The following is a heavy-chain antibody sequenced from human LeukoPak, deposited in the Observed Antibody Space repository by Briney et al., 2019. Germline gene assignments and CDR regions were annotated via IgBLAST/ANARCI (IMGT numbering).Heavy chain of an antibody. D-gene: IGHD3-10*01. CDR3: ARGRRITMVRGVPDY. J-gene: IGHJ4*02. CDR2: ISYDGSNK. V-gene: IGHV3-30*03. CDR1: GFTFGSPW. Sequence: GGSLRLSCAASGFTFGSPWMHWVRQAPGKGLEWVAVISYDGSNKYYADSVKGRFTISRDNSKNTLYLQMNSLRAEDTAVYYCARGRRITMVRGVPDYWGQGTLVTVSS.